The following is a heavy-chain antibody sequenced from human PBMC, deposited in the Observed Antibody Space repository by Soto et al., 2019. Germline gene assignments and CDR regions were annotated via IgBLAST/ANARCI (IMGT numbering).Heavy chain of an antibody. J-gene: IGHJ3*02. CDR2: TYYRSKWYN. CDR3: ASCLSAFDI. Sequence: SQTLSLTCAISGDSVSSNSAAWNWIRQSPSRGLEWLGRTYYRSKWYNDYAVSVKSRITINPDTSKNQFSVQLNSVTPDGAADDYSASCLSAFDIWGQGTMVTVSS. V-gene: IGHV6-1*01. CDR1: GDSVSSNSAA.